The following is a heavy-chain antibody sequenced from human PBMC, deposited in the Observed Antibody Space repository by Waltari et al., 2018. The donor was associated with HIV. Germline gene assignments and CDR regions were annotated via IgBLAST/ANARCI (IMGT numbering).Heavy chain of an antibody. CDR1: GFTFVDYG. J-gene: IGHJ5*02. CDR2: INWKGGSS. Sequence: EVQLVVSGGGVVRPGGSLRLSCDPSGFTFVDYGMTWVRQAPGKGLEWVSGINWKGGSSGHADSVKGRFTISRDNAKNSLYLQMNSLRAEDTAFYYCCRGAYQWFDPWDQGTLVTVSS. D-gene: IGHD3-16*01. CDR3: CRGAYQWFDP. V-gene: IGHV3-20*04.